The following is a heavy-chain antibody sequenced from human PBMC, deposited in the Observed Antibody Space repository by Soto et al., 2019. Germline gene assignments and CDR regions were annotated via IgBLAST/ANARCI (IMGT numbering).Heavy chain of an antibody. D-gene: IGHD6-13*01. CDR2: IYYSGST. J-gene: IGHJ3*02. V-gene: IGHV4-59*01. Sequence: PSETLSLTCSVSCGSISSYYWSWIRQPPGKGLEWIGYIYYSGSTNYNPSLKSRVTISVDTSKNQFSLKLSSVTAADTAVYYCARDTAAAVGAFDIWGQGTMVTVSS. CDR1: CGSISSYY. CDR3: ARDTAAAVGAFDI.